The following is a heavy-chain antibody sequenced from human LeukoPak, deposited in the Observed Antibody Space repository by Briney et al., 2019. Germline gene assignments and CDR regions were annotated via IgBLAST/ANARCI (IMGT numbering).Heavy chain of an antibody. D-gene: IGHD6-13*01. CDR2: MNPNSGNT. CDR1: GYTFTSYD. J-gene: IGHJ5*02. CDR3: ARAVTSIVGSSSWYKFDP. V-gene: IGHV1-8*01. Sequence: ASVKVSCKASGYTFTSYDINWVRQATGQGLEWMGWMNPNSGNTGYAQKLQGRVTMTRNTSISTAYMELSSLRSEDTAVYYCARAVTSIVGSSSWYKFDPWGQGTLVTVSS.